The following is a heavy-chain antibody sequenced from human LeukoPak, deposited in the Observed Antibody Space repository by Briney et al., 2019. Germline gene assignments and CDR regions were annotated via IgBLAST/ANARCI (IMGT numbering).Heavy chain of an antibody. J-gene: IGHJ1*01. Sequence: PGGSLRLSCAASGFTFSSYAMSWVRQAPGKGLEWVSAISGSGGSTYYADSVKGRFTISRDNSKNTLYLQMDSLRAEDTAVYYCAKDPLSREITYFRHWGQGTLVTVSS. D-gene: IGHD1-20*01. V-gene: IGHV3-23*01. CDR3: AKDPLSREITYFRH. CDR2: ISGSGGST. CDR1: GFTFSSYA.